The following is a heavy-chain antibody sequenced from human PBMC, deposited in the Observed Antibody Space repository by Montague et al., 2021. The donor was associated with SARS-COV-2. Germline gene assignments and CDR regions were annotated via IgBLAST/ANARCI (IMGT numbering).Heavy chain of an antibody. Sequence: SLRLSCAASGFTFSFYWMSWVRQAPGKGLEWVASIKQDGSEKYYVDSVKGRFSISRDNAKNSLSLQMNSLRAEEMAVYYCARGGQYYDFWRDFPDYWGQGTLVTVSS. CDR1: GFTFSFYW. J-gene: IGHJ4*02. D-gene: IGHD3-3*01. V-gene: IGHV3-7*01. CDR3: ARGGQYYDFWRDFPDY. CDR2: IKQDGSEK.